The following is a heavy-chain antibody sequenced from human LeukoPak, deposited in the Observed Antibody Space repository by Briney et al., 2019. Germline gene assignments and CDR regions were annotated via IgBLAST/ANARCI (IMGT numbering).Heavy chain of an antibody. CDR3: AKDKLGSGVSSWLLVFAPQPLDY. CDR1: GFTFSSYG. J-gene: IGHJ4*02. V-gene: IGHV3-30*18. D-gene: IGHD6-13*01. CDR2: ISYDGSNK. Sequence: HPGRSLRLSCAASGFTFSSYGMHWVRQAPGKGLEWVAVISYDGSNKYYADSVKGRFTISRDNSKNTLYLQMNSLRAEDTAVYYCAKDKLGSGVSSWLLVFAPQPLDYWGQGTLVTVSS.